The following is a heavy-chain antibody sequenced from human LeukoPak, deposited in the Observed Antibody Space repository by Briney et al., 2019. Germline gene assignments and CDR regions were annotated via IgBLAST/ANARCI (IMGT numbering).Heavy chain of an antibody. Sequence: PGGSLRLSCAASGFTFSSYGMHWVRQAPGKGLGWVAFIRYDGSNKYYADSVKGRFNISRDDSKNTLYLQMNSLRAEDTAVYYCAKMGRSSVYNWFDPWGQGTLVTVSS. CDR2: IRYDGSNK. CDR3: AKMGRSSVYNWFDP. J-gene: IGHJ5*02. V-gene: IGHV3-30*02. CDR1: GFTFSSYG. D-gene: IGHD6-6*01.